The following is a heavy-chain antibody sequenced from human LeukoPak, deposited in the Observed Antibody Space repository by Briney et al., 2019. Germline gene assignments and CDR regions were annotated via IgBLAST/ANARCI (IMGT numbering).Heavy chain of an antibody. CDR2: TSYDGSNK. CDR1: GLTLSSYG. Sequence: GGSLRLSCAASGLTLSSYGMHWVRQAPGKGLEWVAVTSYDGSNKYYVDSVKGRFTISRDNSKNTMYLQMNGLRAEDTAVYYCARSYSGYSTAWYWGGFDPWGQGTLVTVSS. J-gene: IGHJ5*02. V-gene: IGHV3-30*03. CDR3: ARSYSGYSTAWYWGGFDP. D-gene: IGHD5-12*01.